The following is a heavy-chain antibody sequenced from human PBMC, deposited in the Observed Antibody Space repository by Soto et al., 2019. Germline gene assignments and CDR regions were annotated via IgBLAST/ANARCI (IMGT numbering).Heavy chain of an antibody. J-gene: IGHJ6*02. CDR3: ASVPGSPGYHGLDV. Sequence: RLSCAASGFTFSKYWMTWVRQAPGKGLEWVATIKHDGSEKSNLDSVEGRFTISRDNAKNSLSLQMNSLRVEDTAVYFCASVPGSPGYHGLDVWGQGTTVTVSS. D-gene: IGHD6-19*01. CDR1: GFTFSKYW. CDR2: IKHDGSEK. V-gene: IGHV3-7*03.